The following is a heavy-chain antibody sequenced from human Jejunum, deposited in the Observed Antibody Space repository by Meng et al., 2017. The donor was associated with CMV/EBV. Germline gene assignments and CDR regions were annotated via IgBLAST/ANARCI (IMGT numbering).Heavy chain of an antibody. D-gene: IGHD4-11*01. CDR1: GGSISSSGYY. CDR2: INYSGTT. CDR3: ARLIDYSRWFDP. Sequence: SGGSISSSGYYWDWIRQPPGKGLEWIANINYSGTTYYDASLKGRVTMSVDTSKNQFSLRLSSVTAADTAVYYCARLIDYSRWFDPWGQGTLVTVSS. V-gene: IGHV4-39*01. J-gene: IGHJ5*02.